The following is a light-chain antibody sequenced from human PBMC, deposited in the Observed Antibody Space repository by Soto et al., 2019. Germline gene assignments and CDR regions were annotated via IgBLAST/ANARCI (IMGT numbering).Light chain of an antibody. CDR3: QHYGSSPPLT. CDR2: FAS. V-gene: IGKV3-20*01. Sequence: EIVLTQSPGTLSLSPGERATLSCRASQSISSRDLAWYQQKPCQPARLLIYFASIRTTGIPDRFSGSASVTDFTLTISRLEPEDFAVYYCQHYGSSPPLTFGGGTKVEIK. CDR1: QSISSRD. J-gene: IGKJ4*01.